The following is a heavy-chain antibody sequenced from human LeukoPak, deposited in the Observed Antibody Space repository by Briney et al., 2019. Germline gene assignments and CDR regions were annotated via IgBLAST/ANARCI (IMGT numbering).Heavy chain of an antibody. J-gene: IGHJ5*02. Sequence: SETLSLTCTVSGDSISSGKYFWGWVRLPPGKGLEWIGSIYYSGSTYYNPSLKSRVTISVDTSKNQFSLKLSSVTAADTAVYYCARDRYYGANWFDPWGQGTLVTVSS. D-gene: IGHD1-26*01. CDR1: GDSISSGKYF. CDR2: IYYSGST. V-gene: IGHV4-39*07. CDR3: ARDRYYGANWFDP.